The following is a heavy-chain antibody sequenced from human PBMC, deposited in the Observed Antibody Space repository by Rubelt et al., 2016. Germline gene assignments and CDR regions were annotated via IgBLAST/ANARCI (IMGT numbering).Heavy chain of an antibody. CDR1: GYTFTGYY. D-gene: IGHD6-19*01. J-gene: IGHJ4*02. Sequence: QVQLVQSGAEVKKPGASVKVSCKASGYTFTGYYMHWVRQAPGQGLEWVGRINPNSGGTNYAQKLQGRVTMTRDTSITTAYRELSRLRSDDTAVFYCARESSSGWYIDYWGQGTLVTVSS. V-gene: IGHV1-2*06. CDR2: INPNSGGT. CDR3: ARESSSGWYIDY.